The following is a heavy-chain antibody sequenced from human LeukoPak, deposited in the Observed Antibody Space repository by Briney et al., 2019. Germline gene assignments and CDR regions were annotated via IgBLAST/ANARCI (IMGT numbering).Heavy chain of an antibody. CDR3: VRGVSIAPGIDY. CDR1: GFTFSAYW. CDR2: IYTDGNTI. Sequence: TGGSLRLSCAASGFTFSAYWMHWVRQAPGKGLVWVSHIYTDGNTIRYADSVKGRFTISRDNAKNTLYLQMNSLRAEDTAVYYCVRGVSIAPGIDYWGQGTLVTVSS. J-gene: IGHJ4*02. D-gene: IGHD2-21*01. V-gene: IGHV3-74*01.